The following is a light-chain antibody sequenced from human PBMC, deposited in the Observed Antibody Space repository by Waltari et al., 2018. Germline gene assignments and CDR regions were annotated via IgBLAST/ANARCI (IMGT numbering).Light chain of an antibody. CDR3: QQRSNWPRT. CDR2: DAS. Sequence: EVVLTQSPDTLSLSPGDRATLPCRASQSVGTSLAWYRQRHGQAPGLLIYDASNRATGVPARFRGSGSETDFTLTITSLEPEDFAVYYCQQRSNWPRTFGRGTKVEFK. J-gene: IGKJ1*01. CDR1: QSVGTS. V-gene: IGKV3-11*01.